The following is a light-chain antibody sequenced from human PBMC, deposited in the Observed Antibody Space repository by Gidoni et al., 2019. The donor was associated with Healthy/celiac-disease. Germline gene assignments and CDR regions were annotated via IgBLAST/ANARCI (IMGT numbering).Light chain of an antibody. CDR3: QQDYNLPRT. CDR1: QSVSSSY. V-gene: IGKV3D-7*01. CDR2: GAS. Sequence: IVMTQSPATLSLSPGERATLSCRASQSVSSSYLSWYQQKPGQAPRLLIYGASTRATGIPARFSGSGSGTDFTLTISSLQPEDFAVYYCQQDYNLPRTFGEGTKLEIK. J-gene: IGKJ2*01.